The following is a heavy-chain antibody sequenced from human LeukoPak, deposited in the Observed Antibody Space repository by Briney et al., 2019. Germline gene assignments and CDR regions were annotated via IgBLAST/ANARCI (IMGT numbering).Heavy chain of an antibody. J-gene: IGHJ3*02. CDR3: AREEDCSGGICYLGNAFDI. Sequence: PSETLSLTCTVSSGSISSSSHSWGWIRQPPGKGLEWIGTIYYSGSTYYTPSLKSRVTISVDTSKKQFSLKLSSVTAADTAVYYCAREEDCSGGICYLGNAFDIWGQGTMVTVSS. V-gene: IGHV4-39*01. CDR1: SGSISSSSHS. CDR2: IYYSGST. D-gene: IGHD2-15*01.